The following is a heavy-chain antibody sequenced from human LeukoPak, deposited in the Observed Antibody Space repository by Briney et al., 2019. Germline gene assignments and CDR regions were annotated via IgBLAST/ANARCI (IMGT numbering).Heavy chain of an antibody. V-gene: IGHV3-30*02. Sequence: GGSLRLSCAASGFTFSSYGMHWVRQAPGKGLEWVAFIRDDGSNKYYSDSLKGRFTISRDNSKNTLYLQMNSLRAEDTAVYYCAKDLVSIVVVPAAVLYYGMDVWGQGTTVTVSS. CDR1: GFTFSSYG. CDR2: IRDDGSNK. J-gene: IGHJ6*02. D-gene: IGHD2-2*01. CDR3: AKDLVSIVVVPAAVLYYGMDV.